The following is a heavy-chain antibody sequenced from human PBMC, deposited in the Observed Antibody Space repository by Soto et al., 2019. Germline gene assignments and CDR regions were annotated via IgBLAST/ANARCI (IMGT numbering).Heavy chain of an antibody. Sequence: GGSLRLSCVASGSTFSSRTMHWVRQAPGKGLEWVAVVSRDGTDKYYGDSVKGRFTISRDNSQNTLYLQMDSLRGEDTAVYYCARGQDVVFVHLFDYWGQGALVTVSS. CDR2: VSRDGTDK. CDR3: ARGQDVVFVHLFDY. J-gene: IGHJ4*02. D-gene: IGHD2-15*01. V-gene: IGHV3-30-3*01. CDR1: GSTFSSRT.